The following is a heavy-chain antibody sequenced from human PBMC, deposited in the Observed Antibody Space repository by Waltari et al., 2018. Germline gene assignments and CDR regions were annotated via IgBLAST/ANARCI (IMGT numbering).Heavy chain of an antibody. CDR1: GYSFTSYW. J-gene: IGHJ6*02. Sequence: EVQLVQSGAEVKKPGESLKISCKGSGYSFTSYWIGWVRQMPGKGLEWMGIIDPGYSVTSDNPSFQGQVTNSAARSISTAYLQWSCLKASDTAMYYCARPRILYGALMDVWGQGTTVTVSS. CDR3: ARPRILYGALMDV. CDR2: IDPGYSVT. D-gene: IGHD2-8*01. V-gene: IGHV5-51*03.